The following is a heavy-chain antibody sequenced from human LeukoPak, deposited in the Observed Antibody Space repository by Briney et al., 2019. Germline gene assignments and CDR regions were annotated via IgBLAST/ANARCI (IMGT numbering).Heavy chain of an antibody. CDR3: AKATGTLGN. CDR2: ISYNGGRK. J-gene: IGHJ4*02. V-gene: IGHV3-30*04. D-gene: IGHD1-1*01. CDR1: GFSFSGYA. Sequence: GGSLRLSCVASGFSFSGYAIHWVRQAPGKGLEWVALISYNGGRKDYADSVKGRFTISRDNSKNTLYLQMNSLTAEDTAIYYCAKATGTLGNWGQGTLVTVSS.